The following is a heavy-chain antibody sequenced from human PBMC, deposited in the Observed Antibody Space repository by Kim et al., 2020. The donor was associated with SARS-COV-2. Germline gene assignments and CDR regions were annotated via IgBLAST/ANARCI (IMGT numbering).Heavy chain of an antibody. V-gene: IGHV4-59*08. Sequence: SETLSLTCTVSGVPISNHYCNWIRQPPGKGLEFIGYMYDSRITNYNPSLKSRVTISADTSKNQFSLRLNSVTAADTAIYYCSVGSSSLFDYWGQGTLVSV. CDR1: GVPISNHY. D-gene: IGHD1-26*01. CDR2: MYDSRIT. J-gene: IGHJ4*02. CDR3: SVGSSSLFDY.